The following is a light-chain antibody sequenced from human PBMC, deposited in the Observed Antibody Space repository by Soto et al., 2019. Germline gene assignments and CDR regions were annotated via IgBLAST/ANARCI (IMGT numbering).Light chain of an antibody. CDR1: QSISTW. CDR3: QQYNSYSPA. V-gene: IGKV1-5*01. Sequence: IQLTQSPSSLSASIGDRVTITCRASQSISTWLAWYQQKPGKAPNLLIFDASSLESGVPSRFSGSGSGTEFTLTISSLQPDDFATYYCQQYNSYSPAFGQGTKVDIK. CDR2: DAS. J-gene: IGKJ1*01.